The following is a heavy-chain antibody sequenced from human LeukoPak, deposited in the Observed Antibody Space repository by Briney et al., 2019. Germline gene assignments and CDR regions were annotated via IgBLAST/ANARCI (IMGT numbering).Heavy chain of an antibody. V-gene: IGHV1-18*01. CDR1: GYTFTSYG. J-gene: IGHJ4*02. D-gene: IGHD6-19*01. CDR2: ISAYNGHT. CDR3: ARDVYGSGWYSLDFDY. Sequence: GASVKVSCKASGYTFTSYGISWVRQAPGQGLEWMGWISAYNGHTNYAQKLQGRVTMTTDTSTSTAYMELRSLRSDDTAVYYCARDVYGSGWYSLDFDYWGQGTLVTVSS.